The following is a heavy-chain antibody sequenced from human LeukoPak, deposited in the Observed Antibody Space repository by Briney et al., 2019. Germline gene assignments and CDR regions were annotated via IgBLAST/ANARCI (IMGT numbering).Heavy chain of an antibody. J-gene: IGHJ3*02. Sequence: PSETLSPTCTVSGGSISSYYWSWIRQPPGKGLEWIGYIYYSGSTNYNPSLKSRVTISVDTSKNQFSLKLSSVTAADTAVYYCCYGVTNAFDIWGQGTMVTVSS. CDR2: IYYSGST. CDR3: CYGVTNAFDI. CDR1: GGSISSYY. V-gene: IGHV4-59*08. D-gene: IGHD4-17*01.